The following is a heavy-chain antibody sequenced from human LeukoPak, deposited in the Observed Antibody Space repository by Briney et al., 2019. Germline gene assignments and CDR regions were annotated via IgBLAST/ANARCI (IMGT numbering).Heavy chain of an antibody. CDR1: GFTFSSYA. CDR2: ISGSGGST. Sequence: PGGSLRLSCAASGFTFSSYAMSWVRQAPGKGLEWVSAISGSGGSTYYADSVKGRFTISRDNSKNTLYLQMNSLRAEDTAVYYCAKDVLLWPIAVAGSADYWGQGTLVTVSS. CDR3: AKDVLLWPIAVAGSADY. J-gene: IGHJ4*02. V-gene: IGHV3-23*01. D-gene: IGHD6-19*01.